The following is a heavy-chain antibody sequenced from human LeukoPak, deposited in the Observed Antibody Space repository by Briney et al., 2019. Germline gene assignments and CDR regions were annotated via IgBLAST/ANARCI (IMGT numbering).Heavy chain of an antibody. V-gene: IGHV3-23*01. J-gene: IGHJ4*02. Sequence: GGSLRLSCAASGFTLSSNGMSWVRQAPGRGLEWVSVISGSGGSPDYTDSVKGRFTISRDNSKNTLYLQMNSLRAEDTAVYYCAKGGKTIMCPTSCYDYWGQGTLVTVSS. CDR1: GFTLSSNG. CDR3: AKGGKTIMCPTSCYDY. CDR2: ISGSGGSP. D-gene: IGHD2-2*01.